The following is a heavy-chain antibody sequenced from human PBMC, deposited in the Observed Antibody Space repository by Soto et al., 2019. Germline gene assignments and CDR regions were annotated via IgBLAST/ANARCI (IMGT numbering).Heavy chain of an antibody. CDR2: IYHSGST. J-gene: IGHJ5*02. D-gene: IGHD3-3*01. Sequence: SETLSLTCAVSGGSISSGGYSWSWIRQPPGKGLEWIGYIYHSGSTYYNPSLKSRVTISVGRSKNQFSLKLSSVTAADTAVYYCARGYDFWSGYYSGWFDPWGQGTLVTVSS. CDR1: GGSISSGGYS. V-gene: IGHV4-30-2*01. CDR3: ARGYDFWSGYYSGWFDP.